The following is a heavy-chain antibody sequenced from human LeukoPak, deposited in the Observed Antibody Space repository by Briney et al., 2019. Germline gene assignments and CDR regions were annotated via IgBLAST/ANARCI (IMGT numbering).Heavy chain of an antibody. V-gene: IGHV4-59*01. J-gene: IGHJ4*02. CDR3: ARAKYYGSGSYLSD. Sequence: SETLSLTCTVSGGSISSYYWSWIRQPPGKGLEWIGYIYYSGSTNYNPSLKSRVTISVDTSKNQSSLKLSSVTAADTAVYYCARAKYYGSGSYLSDWGQGTLVTVSS. CDR1: GGSISSYY. CDR2: IYYSGST. D-gene: IGHD3-10*01.